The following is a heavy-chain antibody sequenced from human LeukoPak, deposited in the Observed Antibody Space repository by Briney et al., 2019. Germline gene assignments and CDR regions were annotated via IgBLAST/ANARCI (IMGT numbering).Heavy chain of an antibody. CDR3: ARDTNGLAY. Sequence: GRSLRLSCAASGFTFSSYGMHWVRQAPGKGLVWVSCVSSDGSTTNYADSVKGRFTISRDNAKSTLYLQMSSLRAEDTAVYYCARDTNGLAYWGLGTRVSVSS. V-gene: IGHV3-74*01. CDR1: GFTFSSYG. D-gene: IGHD2-8*01. J-gene: IGHJ4*02. CDR2: VSSDGSTT.